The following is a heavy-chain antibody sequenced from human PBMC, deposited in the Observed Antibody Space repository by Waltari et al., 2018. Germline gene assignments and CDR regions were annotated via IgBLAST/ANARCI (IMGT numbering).Heavy chain of an antibody. CDR1: GFTFSSYA. CDR2: ISGSGGST. D-gene: IGHD5-18*01. Sequence: EVQLLESGGGLVQPGGSLRLSCAASGFTFSSYAMSWVRQAPGKGLEWVSAISGSGGSTYYADSVKGRFTISRDNAKNSLYLQMNSLRADDTAVYYCARGLTADYWGQGTLVTVSS. CDR3: ARGLTADY. V-gene: IGHV3-23*01. J-gene: IGHJ4*02.